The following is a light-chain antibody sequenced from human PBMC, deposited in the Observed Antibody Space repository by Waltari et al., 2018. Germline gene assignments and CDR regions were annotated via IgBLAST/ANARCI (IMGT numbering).Light chain of an antibody. V-gene: IGKV4-1*01. CDR1: QSVLSNSYNRNY. CDR3: QQYYTSPQT. J-gene: IGKJ2*01. Sequence: DIVMTQSPDSLAVSLGERATINCKSSQSVLSNSYNRNYLAWYQQKPGQPPKLLIFWASTREPGVPDRFSGSGSGTDFTLTISSLQAEDVAVYYCQQYYTSPQTFGLWTKLEIK. CDR2: WAS.